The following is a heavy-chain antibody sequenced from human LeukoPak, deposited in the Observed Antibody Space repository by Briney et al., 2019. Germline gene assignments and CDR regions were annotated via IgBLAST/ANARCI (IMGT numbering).Heavy chain of an antibody. D-gene: IGHD4-17*01. V-gene: IGHV4-59*01. Sequence: SETLSLTSTVWGGTSSSYYWSWIRQPPGKGLDRIGYIYYSGSTNYNPSRKSRVTISVDTSKNQFSLKLSSVTAADTAVYYCASADYGDYGYYFDYWGQGTLVTVSS. CDR2: IYYSGST. CDR3: ASADYGDYGYYFDY. J-gene: IGHJ4*02. CDR1: GGTSSSYY.